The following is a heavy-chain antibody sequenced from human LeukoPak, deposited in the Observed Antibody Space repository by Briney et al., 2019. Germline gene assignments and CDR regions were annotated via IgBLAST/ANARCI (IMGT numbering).Heavy chain of an antibody. Sequence: ASVKVSCKASGYTFTSYGISWVRQAPGQGLEWMGWISAYNGNTNYAQKLQGRVTMTTDTSTSTAYMELRSLRSDDTAVYYCARAGLGASCSSPRPNWFDPWGQGTLVTVSS. V-gene: IGHV1-18*01. J-gene: IGHJ5*02. CDR1: GYTFTSYG. CDR3: ARAGLGASCSSPRPNWFDP. CDR2: ISAYNGNT. D-gene: IGHD1-26*01.